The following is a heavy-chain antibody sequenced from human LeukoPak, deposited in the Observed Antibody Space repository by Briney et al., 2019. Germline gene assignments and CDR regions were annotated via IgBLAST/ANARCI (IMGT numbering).Heavy chain of an antibody. CDR2: IWYDGSNK. D-gene: IGHD3-22*01. V-gene: IGHV3-33*01. CDR1: GFTFSSYG. J-gene: IGHJ3*02. CDR3: ARGLVEERYYDSSGYDAFDI. Sequence: GGSLRLSCAASGFTFSSYGMHWVRQAPGKGLEWVAVIWYDGSNKYYADSVKGRFTISRDNSKNTLYLQMNSLRAEDTAVYYCARGLVEERYYDSSGYDAFDIWGQGTMVTVSS.